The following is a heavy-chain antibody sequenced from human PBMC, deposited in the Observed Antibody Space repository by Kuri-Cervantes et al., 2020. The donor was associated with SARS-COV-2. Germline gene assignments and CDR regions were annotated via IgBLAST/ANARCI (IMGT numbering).Heavy chain of an antibody. D-gene: IGHD4-17*01. CDR3: ARGDRYGDYQTFDY. CDR2: ISWNSGCL. CDR1: GFTFDDDA. V-gene: IGHV3-9*01. J-gene: IGHJ4*02. Sequence: SLKISCAASGFTFDDDAMHWVRQAPGKGLEWVSRISWNSGCLGADSVKGRFTISRDNAKNSLYLQMNSLRAEDTALYYCARGDRYGDYQTFDYWGQGTLVTVSS.